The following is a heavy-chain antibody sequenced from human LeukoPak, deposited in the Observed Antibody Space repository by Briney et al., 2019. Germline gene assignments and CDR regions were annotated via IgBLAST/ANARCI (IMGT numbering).Heavy chain of an antibody. Sequence: SETLSLTCTASGGSISGGGYYWSWIRQHPGKGLEWIGYIYYSGSTYYNPSLKSRVTISVDTSKNQFSLKLSSVTAADTAVYYCARVVVVAAPVAEYFQHWGQGTLVTVSS. CDR3: ARVVVVAAPVAEYFQH. V-gene: IGHV4-31*03. CDR1: GGSISGGGYY. J-gene: IGHJ1*01. CDR2: IYYSGST. D-gene: IGHD2-15*01.